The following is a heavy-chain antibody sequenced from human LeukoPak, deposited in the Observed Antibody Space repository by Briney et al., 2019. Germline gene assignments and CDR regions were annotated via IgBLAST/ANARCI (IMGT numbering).Heavy chain of an antibody. J-gene: IGHJ4*02. CDR3: ARGSPGATPPFFDY. CDR1: GGSISSYY. CDR2: IYTSGST. V-gene: IGHV4-4*07. D-gene: IGHD1-26*01. Sequence: SETLSLTCTVSGGSISSYYWSWIRQPAGKGLEWIGRIYTSGSTNYNPSLKSRVTISVDTSKNQFSPKLSSVTAADTAVYYCARGSPGATPPFFDYWGQGTLVTVSS.